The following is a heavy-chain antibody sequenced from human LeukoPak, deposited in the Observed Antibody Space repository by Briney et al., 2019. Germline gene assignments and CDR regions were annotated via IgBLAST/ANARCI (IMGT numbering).Heavy chain of an antibody. Sequence: PGGSLRLSCAASGNYWMRWVRQAPGKGLVWVSHINGDGSWTTYADSVKGRFTISKDNAKNTVYLQMNNLRAEDTAVYYCVSFYETYWGRGTLVTVSS. CDR3: VSFYETY. V-gene: IGHV3-74*01. J-gene: IGHJ4*02. CDR2: INGDGSWT. D-gene: IGHD2-2*01. CDR1: GNYW.